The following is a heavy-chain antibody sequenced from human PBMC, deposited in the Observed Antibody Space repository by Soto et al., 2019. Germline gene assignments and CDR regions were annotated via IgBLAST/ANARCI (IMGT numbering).Heavy chain of an antibody. CDR1: GGSISSSSYY. Sequence: QLQLQESGPGLVKPSETLSLTCTVSGGSISSSSYYWGWIRQPPGKGLEWIGTIYSSGSTYYNPSLQRRVTISVHTSKNQCSLKLTSVTAADTAVYYCARLLAIFGVVIRMDVWGQGTTVTVSS. CDR2: IYSSGST. CDR3: ARLLAIFGVVIRMDV. J-gene: IGHJ6*02. D-gene: IGHD3-3*01. V-gene: IGHV4-39*01.